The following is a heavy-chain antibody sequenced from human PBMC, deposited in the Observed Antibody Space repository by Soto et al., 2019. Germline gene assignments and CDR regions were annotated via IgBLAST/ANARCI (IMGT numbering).Heavy chain of an antibody. Sequence: SETLSLTCTVSGVSISSGDYYWSWIRQPPGKGLEWIGYIYYSGSTYYNPSLKSRVTISVDTSKNQFSLKLSSVTAADTAVYYCARVGGFGATTIDYWGQGTLVTVSS. J-gene: IGHJ4*02. V-gene: IGHV4-30-4*01. CDR3: ARVGGFGATTIDY. CDR1: GVSISSGDYY. D-gene: IGHD3-10*01. CDR2: IYYSGST.